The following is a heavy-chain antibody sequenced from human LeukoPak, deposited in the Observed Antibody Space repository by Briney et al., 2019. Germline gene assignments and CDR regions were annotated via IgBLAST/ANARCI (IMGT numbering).Heavy chain of an antibody. D-gene: IGHD1-26*01. V-gene: IGHV3-21*01. CDR3: ARYSRSYKYYFDY. Sequence: PGGSLRLSCAASGFTFSSYSMNWVRQAQGKGLEWVSSISSSSSYIYYADSVKGRFTISRDKAKKSLYLQMNSLRAEDTAVYYCARYSRSYKYYFDYWGQGTLLTLPS. CDR1: GFTFSSYS. J-gene: IGHJ4*02. CDR2: ISSSSSYI.